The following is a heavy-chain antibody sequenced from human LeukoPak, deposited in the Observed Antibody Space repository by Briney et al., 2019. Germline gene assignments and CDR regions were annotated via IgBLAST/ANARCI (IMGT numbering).Heavy chain of an antibody. V-gene: IGHV1-18*01. Sequence: ASVKVSCKASSYTFTSYGISWVRQAPGQGLEWMGWISAYNGNTNYAQKLQGRVTMTTDTSTSTAYMELRSLRSDDTAVYYCARDLEIFYDFWSGYGDSYYYYGMDVWGQGTTVTVSS. D-gene: IGHD3-3*01. J-gene: IGHJ6*02. CDR1: SYTFTSYG. CDR2: ISAYNGNT. CDR3: ARDLEIFYDFWSGYGDSYYYYGMDV.